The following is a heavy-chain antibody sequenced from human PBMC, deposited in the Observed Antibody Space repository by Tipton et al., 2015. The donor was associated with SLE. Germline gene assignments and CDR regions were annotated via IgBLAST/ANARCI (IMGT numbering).Heavy chain of an antibody. CDR1: EFIFNTYG. J-gene: IGHJ6*02. CDR3: ARDGCSRSSCYRSFFYLGMDV. Sequence: GSLRLSCAASEFIFNTYGMHWVRQAPGKGLEWVSRINIDGSATAYADSVKGRFTISRDNSKNTLYLQMNSLRAEDTAVYYCARDGCSRSSCYRSFFYLGMDVWGQGTAVTVSS. V-gene: IGHV3-NL1*01. CDR2: INIDGSAT. D-gene: IGHD2-2*01.